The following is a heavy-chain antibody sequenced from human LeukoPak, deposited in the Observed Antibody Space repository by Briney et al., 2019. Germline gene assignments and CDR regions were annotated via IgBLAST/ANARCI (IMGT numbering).Heavy chain of an antibody. D-gene: IGHD1-26*01. Sequence: ASVKVSCKASGYTCTNYGISWMRQAPGQGLEWMGWITTYNGYTNYAQKFQGRVTMTTDTSTSTAYMELRSLRSDDAAVYYCARLSGSYYIFDYWGQGTLVTVSS. CDR3: ARLSGSYYIFDY. V-gene: IGHV1-18*01. CDR1: GYTCTNYG. J-gene: IGHJ4*02. CDR2: ITTYNGYT.